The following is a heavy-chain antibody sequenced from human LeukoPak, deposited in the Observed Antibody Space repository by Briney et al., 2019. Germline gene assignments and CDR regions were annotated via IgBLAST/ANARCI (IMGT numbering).Heavy chain of an antibody. Sequence: SETLSLTCTVSGGSISSSSYYWGWIRQPPGKGLEWIGSIFYSGSTYYNPSLKSRITISVDTSKNQFSLKLSSVTAADTAVYFCASRGSWYLYRAFDYWGQGTLVTVSS. J-gene: IGHJ4*02. CDR1: GGSISSSSYY. D-gene: IGHD6-13*01. V-gene: IGHV4-39*01. CDR3: ASRGSWYLYRAFDY. CDR2: IFYSGST.